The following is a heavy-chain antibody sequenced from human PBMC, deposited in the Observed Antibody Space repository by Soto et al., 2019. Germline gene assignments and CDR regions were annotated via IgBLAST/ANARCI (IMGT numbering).Heavy chain of an antibody. CDR2: ISAYNGNT. CDR3: ARDRYNWNYDKVKGGY. J-gene: IGHJ4*02. Sequence: ASVKVSCKASGYTFTSYGISWVRQAPGQGLEWMGWISAYNGNTNYAQKLQGRVTMTTDTSTSTAYMELRSLRSDDTAVYYCARDRYNWNYDKVKGGYWGQGTLVTVSS. V-gene: IGHV1-18*01. D-gene: IGHD1-7*01. CDR1: GYTFTSYG.